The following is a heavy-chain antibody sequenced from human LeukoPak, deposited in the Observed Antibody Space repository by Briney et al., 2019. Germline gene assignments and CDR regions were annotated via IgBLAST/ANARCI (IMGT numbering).Heavy chain of an antibody. CDR2: IYHSGST. Sequence: PSETLSLTCGVYGGTFSGYYWSWIRQPPGKGLEWIGSIYHSGSTNYNPSLKSRVTISVDKSKNQFSLKLSSVTAADTAVYYCARYKGGREQVLDYWGQGTLVTSPQ. J-gene: IGHJ4*02. V-gene: IGHV4-34*01. CDR1: GGTFSGYY. CDR3: ARYKGGREQVLDY. D-gene: IGHD1-26*01.